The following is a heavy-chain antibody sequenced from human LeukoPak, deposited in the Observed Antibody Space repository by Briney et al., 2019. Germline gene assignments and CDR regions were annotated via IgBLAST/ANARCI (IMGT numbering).Heavy chain of an antibody. CDR2: ISWDGGST. V-gene: IGHV3-43*01. Sequence: PGGSLRLSCAASGFTFSSYGMSWVRQAPGKGLEWVSLISWDGGSTYYADSVKGRFTISRDNSKNSLYLQMNSLRTEDTALYYCAKDVMLRSGGRGAFDIWGQGTMVTVSS. CDR1: GFTFSSYG. J-gene: IGHJ3*02. D-gene: IGHD3-10*01. CDR3: AKDVMLRSGGRGAFDI.